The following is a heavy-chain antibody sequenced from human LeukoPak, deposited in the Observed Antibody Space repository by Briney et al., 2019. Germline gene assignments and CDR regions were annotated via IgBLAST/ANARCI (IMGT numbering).Heavy chain of an antibody. CDR2: INSDGTST. CDR1: GFTFSSYL. Sequence: GGSLRLSCAASGFTFSSYLMHWVRQAPGKGLVWVSRINSDGTSTNYADSVKGRFTISRDNAKNTLYLQMNSLRAEDTAVYYCARAKYSYDLDPWGQGPLVTVSS. CDR3: ARAKYSYDLDP. J-gene: IGHJ5*02. D-gene: IGHD5-18*01. V-gene: IGHV3-74*01.